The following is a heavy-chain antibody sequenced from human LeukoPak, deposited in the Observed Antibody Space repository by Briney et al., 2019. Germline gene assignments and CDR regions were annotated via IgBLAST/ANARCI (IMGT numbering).Heavy chain of an antibody. CDR2: TSSDLNVK. V-gene: IGHV3-30-3*01. CDR1: GFTFRNYV. D-gene: IGHD3-10*01. CDR3: AREGYYGSGSPPSLYFDY. J-gene: IGHJ4*02. Sequence: GGSLGLSRAASGFTFRNYVIHWVRQAPGKGLEWVAVTSSDLNVKLYADSVKGRFTISRDNSRSTLYLQVNSLRPEDTAIYYCAREGYYGSGSPPSLYFDYWGQGTLVTVSS.